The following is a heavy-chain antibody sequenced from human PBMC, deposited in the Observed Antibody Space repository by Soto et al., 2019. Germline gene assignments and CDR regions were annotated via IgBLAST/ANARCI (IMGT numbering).Heavy chain of an antibody. CDR2: INPSGGST. D-gene: IGHD2-2*02. J-gene: IGHJ6*02. CDR1: GYTFTSYY. V-gene: IGHV1-46*01. CDR3: ARGYCSSTSCYILRGYYYYYGMDV. Sequence: ASVKVSCKASGYTFTSYYMHWVRQAPGQGLEWMGIINPSGGSTSYAQKFQGRVTMTRDTSTSTVYMELSSLRSEDTAVYYCARGYCSSTSCYILRGYYYYYGMDVWGQGTTVTVSS.